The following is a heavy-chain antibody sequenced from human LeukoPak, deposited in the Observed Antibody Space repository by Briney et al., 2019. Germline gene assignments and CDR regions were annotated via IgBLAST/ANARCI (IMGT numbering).Heavy chain of an antibody. V-gene: IGHV3-9*01. Sequence: PGGSLRLSCAASGFTFSSYEMNWVRQAPGKGLEWVSGISWNSGSIGYADSVKGRFTISRDNAKNSLYLQMNSLRAEDTALYYCAKEGSSSASLDYWGQGTLVTVSS. D-gene: IGHD6-13*01. CDR1: GFTFSSYE. CDR3: AKEGSSSASLDY. CDR2: ISWNSGSI. J-gene: IGHJ4*02.